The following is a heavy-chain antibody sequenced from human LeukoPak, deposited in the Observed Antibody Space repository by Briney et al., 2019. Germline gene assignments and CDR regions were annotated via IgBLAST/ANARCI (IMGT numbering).Heavy chain of an antibody. J-gene: IGHJ4*02. CDR2: LRYDGSEK. Sequence: GGSLRLSCVASGFSFSSYGMHWVRQAPGKGLEWVAFLRYDGSEKYYADSVKGRFAISRDNSKNTLYLEMNSLRAEDTAVYYCASLGPAVINAYWGQGTLVTVSS. CDR3: ASLGPAVINAY. D-gene: IGHD2-2*01. CDR1: GFSFSSYG. V-gene: IGHV3-30*02.